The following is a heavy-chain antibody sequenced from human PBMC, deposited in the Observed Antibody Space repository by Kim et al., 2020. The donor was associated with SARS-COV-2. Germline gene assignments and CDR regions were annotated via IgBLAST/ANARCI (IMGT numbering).Heavy chain of an antibody. Sequence: GGSLRLSCAASGFTFSSYAMHWVRQAPGKGLEWVAVIWYDGSNKYYADSVKGRFTISRDNSKNTLYLQMNSLRAEDTAVYYCAKDEAGTLCGGYYYYGIDVWGQGTTVTVSS. CDR1: GFTFSSYA. CDR3: AKDEAGTLCGGYYYYGIDV. V-gene: IGHV3-33*06. CDR2: IWYDGSNK. J-gene: IGHJ6*02. D-gene: IGHD6-19*01.